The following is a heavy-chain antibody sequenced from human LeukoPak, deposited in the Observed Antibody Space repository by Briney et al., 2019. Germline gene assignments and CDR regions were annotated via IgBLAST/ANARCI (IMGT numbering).Heavy chain of an antibody. D-gene: IGHD2-8*02. V-gene: IGHV3-53*01. J-gene: IGHJ4*02. CDR3: AREGYCTGGTCFDN. Sequence: GGSLRLTCAASGFTVSNHYMSWVRQAPGKGLECVSIIYSGGSTYYGDSVKGRFTVSRDNSKNTLYLQMNSLRAEDTAVYYCAREGYCTGGTCFDNWGQGTLVTVSS. CDR2: IYSGGST. CDR1: GFTVSNHY.